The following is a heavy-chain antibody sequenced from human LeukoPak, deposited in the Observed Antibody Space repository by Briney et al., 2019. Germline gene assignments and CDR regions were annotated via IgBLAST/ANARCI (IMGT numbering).Heavy chain of an antibody. J-gene: IGHJ5*02. V-gene: IGHV4-61*02. CDR1: GGSISSGSYY. Sequence: SQTLSLTCTVSGGSISSGSYYWSWIRQPAGKGLEWIGRIYTSGSTNYNPSLKSRVTISVDTSKNQFSLKLSSVTAADTAVYYCARGMGVAGIGWFDPWGQGTLVTVSP. CDR3: ARGMGVAGIGWFDP. D-gene: IGHD6-19*01. CDR2: IYTSGST.